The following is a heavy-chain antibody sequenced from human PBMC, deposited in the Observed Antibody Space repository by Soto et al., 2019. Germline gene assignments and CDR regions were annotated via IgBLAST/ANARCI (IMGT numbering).Heavy chain of an antibody. Sequence: QLQLQESGRGLVKPSETLSLTCTVSGGSISSSSNHWGWIRQPPGKGLEWIGNIYYSENTYYNPSHKSRVTISVDTSKNQFSLRLTSVTAADTAVYYCATHPPYGPLDHWGQGTLVTVSS. CDR1: GGSISSSSNH. CDR3: ATHPPYGPLDH. J-gene: IGHJ5*02. CDR2: IYYSENT. V-gene: IGHV4-39*01. D-gene: IGHD4-17*01.